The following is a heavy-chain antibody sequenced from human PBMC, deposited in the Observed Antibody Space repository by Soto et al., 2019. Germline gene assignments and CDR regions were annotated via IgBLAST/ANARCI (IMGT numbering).Heavy chain of an antibody. V-gene: IGHV3-21*04. CDR1: GFTFTSYT. J-gene: IGHJ4*02. CDR2: ISGSSSYI. CDR3: ARGWDLTPYFDY. Sequence: EVQLVESGGGLVKPGGSLRLSCAASGFTFTSYTMNWVRQAPGKGLEWVSSISGSSSYIYYADSVKGRFTISRDNAKNSLYLQMNSLRAEDTAVYYCARGWDLTPYFDYWGQGTLVTVSS. D-gene: IGHD1-26*01.